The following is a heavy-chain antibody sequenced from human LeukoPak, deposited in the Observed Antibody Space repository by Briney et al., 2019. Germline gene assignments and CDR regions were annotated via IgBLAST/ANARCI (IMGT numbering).Heavy chain of an antibody. D-gene: IGHD3-3*01. CDR2: INHSGST. CDR1: GGSFSGYY. V-gene: IGHV4-34*01. Sequence: KPSETLSLTCAVYGGSFSGYYWSWIRQPPGKGLEWIGEINHSGSTNYNPSLKSRVTISVDTSKNQFSLKLSSVTAADTAVYYCARGLEWLLSTTDAFDIWGQGTMVTVSS. J-gene: IGHJ3*02. CDR3: ARGLEWLLSTTDAFDI.